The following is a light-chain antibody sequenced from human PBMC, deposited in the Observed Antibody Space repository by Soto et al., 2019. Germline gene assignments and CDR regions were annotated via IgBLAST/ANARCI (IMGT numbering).Light chain of an antibody. V-gene: IGKV1-12*01. CDR2: TAS. J-gene: IGKJ4*01. Sequence: DIQMTQSPSSVSASVGDRVTITCRASQDISTWLAWFQQKPGEAPRLLIYTASSLHSGVPSRFSGSGSGTDCPLTISSLQPEDFAAYYCQQGSSFPLTFGGGTNLDIK. CDR3: QQGSSFPLT. CDR1: QDISTW.